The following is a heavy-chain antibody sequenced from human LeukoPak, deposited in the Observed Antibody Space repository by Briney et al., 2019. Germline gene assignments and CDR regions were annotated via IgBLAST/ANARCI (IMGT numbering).Heavy chain of an antibody. CDR2: INTDGSST. V-gene: IGHV3-74*01. Sequence: PGGSLRLSWAASGFTFSGYGMHWVRQGPGKGLVGGSRINTDGSSTTYAASVKGRFTISRDNATNTLYLQTNSVRSEDTAVYYCASDKNWNWFDPWGQGSLVTLSS. J-gene: IGHJ5*02. CDR3: ASDKNWNWFDP. CDR1: GFTFSGYG. D-gene: IGHD1-1*01.